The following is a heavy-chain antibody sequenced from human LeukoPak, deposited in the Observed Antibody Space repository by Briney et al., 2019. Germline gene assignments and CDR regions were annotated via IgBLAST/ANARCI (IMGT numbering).Heavy chain of an antibody. CDR2: ISGSSDYI. CDR1: GFPFSDYS. Sequence: GGSLRLSRAASGFPFSDYSMNWVRQAPGKGLEWVSSISGSSDYIYSADSVKGRFTISRDNAKNSLYLQMTSLRAEDTAMYFCVRDLVRGVHPVFYFDLWGRGTLVTVSS. CDR3: VRDLVRGVHPVFYFDL. J-gene: IGHJ2*01. V-gene: IGHV3-21*01. D-gene: IGHD3-10*01.